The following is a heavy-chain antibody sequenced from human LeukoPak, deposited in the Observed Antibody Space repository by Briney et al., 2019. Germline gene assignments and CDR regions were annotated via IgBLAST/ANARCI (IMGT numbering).Heavy chain of an antibody. CDR3: TAGRSDYFDF. J-gene: IGHJ4*02. CDR2: IYYSGST. Sequence: SETLSLTCTVSSVSISSSSYYWGWIRQPPGKGLEWIGSIYYSGSTYYNPSLKSRVTISVDTSKNRFSLKLSSVTAADTALYYCTAGRSDYFDFWGQGTLVTVSS. V-gene: IGHV4-39*01. CDR1: SVSISSSSYY. D-gene: IGHD6-25*01.